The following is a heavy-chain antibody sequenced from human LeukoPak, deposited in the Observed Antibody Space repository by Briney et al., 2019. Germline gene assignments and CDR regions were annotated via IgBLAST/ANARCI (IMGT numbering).Heavy chain of an antibody. CDR2: IKQDGSDK. D-gene: IGHD5-18*01. J-gene: IGHJ4*02. CDR3: AKAGDSYGFDY. Sequence: GGSLRLSCAASGFTFSSYWMTWVRQAPGKGLEWVANIKQDGSDKYYVDSVKGRFTMSRDNAKNSLFLQMNSLRAEDTAVYYCAKAGDSYGFDYWGQGTLVTVSS. CDR1: GFTFSSYW. V-gene: IGHV3-7*01.